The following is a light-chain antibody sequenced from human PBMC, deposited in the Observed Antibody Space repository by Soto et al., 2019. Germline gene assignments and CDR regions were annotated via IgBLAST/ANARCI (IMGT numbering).Light chain of an antibody. CDR1: QGITSW. CDR3: QQATSFPRT. Sequence: IQITQYTSALSASVGERVTITCRASQGITSWLAWYQQKPGKAPKLLIYAASTLQGGVPSRFSGSGSGTEFTLTISSLQPEDFATYYCQQATSFPRTFGQGTKVDIK. CDR2: AAS. V-gene: IGKV1-12*01. J-gene: IGKJ1*01.